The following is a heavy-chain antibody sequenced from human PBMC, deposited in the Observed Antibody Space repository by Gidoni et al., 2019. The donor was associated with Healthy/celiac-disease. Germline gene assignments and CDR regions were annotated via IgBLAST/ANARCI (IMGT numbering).Heavy chain of an antibody. J-gene: IGHJ2*01. CDR3: AKGGPYYWYFDL. D-gene: IGHD3-10*01. V-gene: IGHV3-9*01. CDR2: ISWNSGSI. Sequence: EVQLVEFGGGLVQPGRFLRLSCPASGFTFDAYDMHWVRQAPGKGLEWDSGISWNSGSIGYADAVKDRFTISGDNAKNSLYLQMNSLRAEDTALYYCAKGGPYYWYFDLWGRGTLVTVSS. CDR1: GFTFDAYD.